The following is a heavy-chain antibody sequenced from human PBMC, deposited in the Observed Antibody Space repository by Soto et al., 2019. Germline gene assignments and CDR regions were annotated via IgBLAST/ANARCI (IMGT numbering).Heavy chain of an antibody. CDR2: ISAYNGNT. V-gene: IGHV1-18*01. J-gene: IGHJ4*02. CDR1: GYTFTSYG. CDR3: ARYSDDGIAEAGTIGD. D-gene: IGHD6-13*01. Sequence: GASVKVSCKASGYTFTSYGLSWVRQAPGQGLEWMGWISAYNGNTNYAQKLQGRVTMTTDTSTSTAYMELRSLRSDDTAVYYCARYSDDGIAEAGTIGDRGQGTLVTVSS.